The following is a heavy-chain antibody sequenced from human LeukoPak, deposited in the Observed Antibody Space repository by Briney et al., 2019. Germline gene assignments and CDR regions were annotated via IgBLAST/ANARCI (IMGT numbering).Heavy chain of an antibody. D-gene: IGHD4-17*01. CDR1: GGSFSSYG. CDR2: IIPIFGTA. Sequence: SVKVSCKASGGSFSSYGANWVRQAPGQGLEWMGGIIPIFGTANYAQKFQGRVTITTDESTSTAYMELSSLRSEDTAVYYCARGRYGEYRKNHYYYYMDVWGKGTAVTVSS. V-gene: IGHV1-69*05. CDR3: ARGRYGEYRKNHYYYYMDV. J-gene: IGHJ6*03.